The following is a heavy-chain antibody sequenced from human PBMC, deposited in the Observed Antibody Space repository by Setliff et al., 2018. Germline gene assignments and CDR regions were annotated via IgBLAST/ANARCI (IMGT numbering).Heavy chain of an antibody. CDR2: VRRSPNSDDT. Sequence: LRLSCVASGFTFSEHYMDWVRQAPGKGLEWVGRVRRSPNSDDTEYAASVKGRFTISRDDSEKSLYLQMNSLKTEDTAVYYCVREGHYDYVWGSYVFDYWGPGILVTVSS. CDR1: GFTFSEHY. D-gene: IGHD3-16*01. J-gene: IGHJ4*02. V-gene: IGHV3-72*01. CDR3: VREGHYDYVWGSYVFDY.